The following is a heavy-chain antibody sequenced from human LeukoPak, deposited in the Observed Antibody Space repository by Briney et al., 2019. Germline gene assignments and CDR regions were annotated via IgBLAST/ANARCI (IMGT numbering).Heavy chain of an antibody. D-gene: IGHD3-10*01. CDR2: ISHNENT. Sequence: SETLSLTCAVYGGSFSGYYWNWIRQPPGKGLEWIGEISHNENTNYSPSLKSRLTISIDTSKNQFSLKLSSVTAADTAVYYCGISGSGWLTEKTFPPYGAQEPRVTVP. CDR3: GISGSGWLTEKTFPPY. V-gene: IGHV4-34*01. CDR1: GGSFSGYY. J-gene: IGHJ4*02.